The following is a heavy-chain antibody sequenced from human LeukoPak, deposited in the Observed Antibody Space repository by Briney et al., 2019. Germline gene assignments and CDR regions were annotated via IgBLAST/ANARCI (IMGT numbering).Heavy chain of an antibody. D-gene: IGHD5-24*01. CDR2: INPNSGGT. Sequence: ASVKVSCKASGYTFTGYYMHWVRQAPGQGLVWMGRINPNSGGTNYAQKFQGRVTMTRDTSISTAYMELSRLRSDDTAVYYCARAPRDGYMADYWGQGTLVTVSS. CDR3: ARAPRDGYMADY. V-gene: IGHV1-2*06. J-gene: IGHJ4*02. CDR1: GYTFTGYY.